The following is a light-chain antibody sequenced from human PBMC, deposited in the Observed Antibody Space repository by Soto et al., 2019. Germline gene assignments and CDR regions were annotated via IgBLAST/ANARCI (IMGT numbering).Light chain of an antibody. CDR1: SSDVGSYNL. V-gene: IGLV2-23*01. J-gene: IGLJ1*01. CDR3: KSYAGSNTYV. CDR2: EGS. Sequence: VLAQPASVSGSPGQSITISCTGTSSDVGSYNLVSWYQQHPGKAPKLMIYEGSKRPSGVSNRFSGSKSGNTASLTISGLQAEDEADYFCKSYAGSNTYVFGNGTKVTVL.